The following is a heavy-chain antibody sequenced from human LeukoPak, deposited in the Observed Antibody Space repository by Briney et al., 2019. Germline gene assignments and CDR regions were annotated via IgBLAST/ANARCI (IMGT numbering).Heavy chain of an antibody. V-gene: IGHV4-59*01. D-gene: IGHD6-19*01. CDR3: ARGRYGGGWYDY. CDR1: GGSIGTYY. J-gene: IGHJ4*02. Sequence: SETLSLTCTVSGGSIGTYYWSWIRQPPGKGLEYIAYIYYTGSTDYNPSFKSRVRMSLDTSINQFSLVLNSVTAADTAVYYCARGRYGGGWYDYWGQGTLVTVSS. CDR2: IYYTGST.